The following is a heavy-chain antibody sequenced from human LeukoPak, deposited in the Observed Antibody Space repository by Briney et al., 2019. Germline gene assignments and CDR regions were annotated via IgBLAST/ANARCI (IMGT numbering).Heavy chain of an antibody. V-gene: IGHV3-21*01. CDR3: ARVKRYFDWLLKPPLRLTTDYGMDV. J-gene: IGHJ6*02. CDR1: GFTFSSYS. D-gene: IGHD3-9*01. CDR2: ISSSSSYI. Sequence: GGSLRLSCAASGFTFSSYSMNWVRQAPGKGLEWVSSISSSSSYIYYADSVKGRFTISRDNAKNSLYLQMNSLRAEDTAVYYCARVKRYFDWLLKPPLRLTTDYGMDVWGQGATVTVSS.